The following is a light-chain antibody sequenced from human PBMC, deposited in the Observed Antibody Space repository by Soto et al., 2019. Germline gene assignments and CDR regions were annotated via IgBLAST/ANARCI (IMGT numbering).Light chain of an antibody. CDR1: QSLLHITGETF. V-gene: IGKV2D-29*02. Sequence: VMTQHPLSLSALPGQPASISCKSSQSLLHITGETFLFWYLQKPGQSPQLLIYEVSTRVSGVPDRFSGSGSGTDFTLEISRVETDDVGIYYCMQSTQLPPTFGQGRLPEV. CDR2: EVS. J-gene: IGKJ5*01. CDR3: MQSTQLPPT.